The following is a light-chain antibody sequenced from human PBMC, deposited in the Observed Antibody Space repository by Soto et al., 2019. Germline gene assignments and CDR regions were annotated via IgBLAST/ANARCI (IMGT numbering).Light chain of an antibody. J-gene: IGKJ4*01. Sequence: EIVLTQSPATLSLSPGERATLSCRASQSVGSYLAWYQQKPGQAPRLLIFDASNRATGIPARFSGSGSGTDFTLTISSLEPEDFAVYYCQQHSNRLTFGGGTKVEI. CDR1: QSVGSY. V-gene: IGKV3-11*01. CDR3: QQHSNRLT. CDR2: DAS.